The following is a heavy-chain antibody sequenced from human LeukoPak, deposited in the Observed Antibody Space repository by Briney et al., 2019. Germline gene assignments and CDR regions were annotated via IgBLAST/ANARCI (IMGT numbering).Heavy chain of an antibody. D-gene: IGHD2-2*01. CDR2: ISSSSYI. V-gene: IGHV3-21*01. J-gene: IGHJ6*02. CDR3: ARDSCSSTSCLPYYYYGMDV. Sequence: GGSLRLSCAASGFTFSSYSMNWVRQAPGKGLEWVSSISSSSYIYYADSVKGRFTISRDNAKNSLYLQMNSLRAEDTAVYYCARDSCSSTSCLPYYYYGMDVWGQGTTVTVSS. CDR1: GFTFSSYS.